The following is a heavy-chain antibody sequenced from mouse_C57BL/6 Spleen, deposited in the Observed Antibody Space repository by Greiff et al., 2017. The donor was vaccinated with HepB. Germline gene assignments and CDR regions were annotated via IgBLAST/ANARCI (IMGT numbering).Heavy chain of an antibody. CDR1: GFSFNTYA. CDR3: VRHRGGGAMDY. V-gene: IGHV10-1*01. J-gene: IGHJ4*01. Sequence: EVKVVESGGGLVQPKGSLKLSCAASGFSFNTYAMNWVRQAPGKGLEWVARIRSKSNNYATYYADSVKDRFTISRDDSESMLYLQMNNLKTEDTAMYYCVRHRGGGAMDYWGQGTSVTVSS. CDR2: IRSKSNNYAT.